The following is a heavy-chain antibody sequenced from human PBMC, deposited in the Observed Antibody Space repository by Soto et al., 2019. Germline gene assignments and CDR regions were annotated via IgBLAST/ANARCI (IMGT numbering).Heavy chain of an antibody. CDR3: ARIVEMATIDY. D-gene: IGHD2-15*01. CDR2: IYYSGST. Sequence: SETRSLTCTVSGGSVSIGSYYWIWIRQPPGKGLEWIGYIYYSGSTNYNPSLKSRVTISVDTSKNQFSLKLSSVTAADTAVYYCARIVEMATIDYWGQGTLVTVSS. CDR1: GGSVSIGSYY. J-gene: IGHJ4*02. V-gene: IGHV4-61*01.